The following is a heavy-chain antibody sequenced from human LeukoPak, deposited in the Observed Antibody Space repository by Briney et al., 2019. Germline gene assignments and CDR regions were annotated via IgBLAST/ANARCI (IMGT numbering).Heavy chain of an antibody. CDR2: IYSGGST. CDR3: ARGLRDGYNSQAFDY. D-gene: IGHD5-24*01. CDR1: GFTVSSNY. Sequence: GGSLSLSCAASGFTVSSNYMSWVRQAPGKGLEWVSVIYSGGSTYYADSVKGRFTISRDNSKNTLYLQMNSLRAEDTAVYYCARGLRDGYNSQAFDYWGQGTLVTVSS. J-gene: IGHJ4*02. V-gene: IGHV3-66*01.